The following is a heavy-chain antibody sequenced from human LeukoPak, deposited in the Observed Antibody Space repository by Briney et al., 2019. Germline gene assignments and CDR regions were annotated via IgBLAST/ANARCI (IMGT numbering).Heavy chain of an antibody. V-gene: IGHV4-39*01. D-gene: IGHD4-17*01. CDR3: ARMTTVTQGGYFDY. J-gene: IGHJ4*02. CDR2: IYYSGST. Sequence: PSETLSLICTVSGGSISSRSYYWGWSRQPPGKGVEWIGSIYYSGSTYYNPSLKSRVTISVDTSKNQFSLKLSSVTAADTAVYYCARMTTVTQGGYFDYWGQGTLATGSS. CDR1: GGSISSRSYY.